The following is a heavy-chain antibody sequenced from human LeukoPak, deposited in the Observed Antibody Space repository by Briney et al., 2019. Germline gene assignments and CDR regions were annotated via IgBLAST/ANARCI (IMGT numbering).Heavy chain of an antibody. D-gene: IGHD3-16*01. CDR2: ISSGGGT. CDR3: ARGGLLPGGSPSPPFDG. J-gene: IGHJ4*02. V-gene: IGHV3-53*01. CDR1: GFSVSNTY. Sequence: GGSLRLSCAASGFSVSNTYMSWVRQAPGKGLESVSLISSGGGTYYADSVKGRFSISRDNSKNALYLQMNSLRGEDTAVYYCARGGLLPGGSPSPPFDGWGQGTLVTVSS.